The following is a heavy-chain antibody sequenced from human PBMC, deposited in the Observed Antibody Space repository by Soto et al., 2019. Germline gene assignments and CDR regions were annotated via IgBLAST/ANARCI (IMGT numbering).Heavy chain of an antibody. V-gene: IGHV4-61*01. CDR1: GGSVSSGSYY. D-gene: IGHD5-18*01. CDR3: ARVYPGCSYRYGLDY. J-gene: IGHJ4*02. Sequence: SETLSLTCTVSGGSVSSGSYYWSWIRQPPGKGLEWIGYIYYSGSTNYNPSPKSRVTISVDTSKNQFSLKLSSVTAADTAVYYCARVYPGCSYRYGLDYWGQGTLVTVSS. CDR2: IYYSGST.